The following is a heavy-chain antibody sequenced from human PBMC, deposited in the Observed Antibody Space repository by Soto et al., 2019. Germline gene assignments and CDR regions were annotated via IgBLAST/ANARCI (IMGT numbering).Heavy chain of an antibody. CDR2: ISSGSGGST. CDR1: GFTFTSYA. J-gene: IGHJ4*02. D-gene: IGHD6-13*01. V-gene: IGHV3-23*01. Sequence: EVQLLESGGGLVQPGGSLRLSCAASGFTFTSYAMTWVRHAPGKGLEWVSSISSGSGGSTYYADSVKGRFTISRDNSRNTLYLQMNSLRAEDTAVYYCAKSSKGGSSWSFPLDYWGQGTLVTVSS. CDR3: AKSSKGGSSWSFPLDY.